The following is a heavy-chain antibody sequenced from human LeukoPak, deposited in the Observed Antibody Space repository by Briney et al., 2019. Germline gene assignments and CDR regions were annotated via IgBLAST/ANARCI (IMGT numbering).Heavy chain of an antibody. Sequence: SGPTLVNPTQTLTXTCTFSGFSLSTSGMCVSWIRQPPGKALEWLGRIDWDDDKYYSTSLKTRLTISKDTSKNQVVLTMTNMDPVDTATYYCARIRTPYGSGSYYNFDWGQGTLVTVSS. V-gene: IGHV2-70*11. CDR1: GFSLSTSGMC. D-gene: IGHD3-10*01. CDR3: ARIRTPYGSGSYYNFD. CDR2: IDWDDDK. J-gene: IGHJ4*02.